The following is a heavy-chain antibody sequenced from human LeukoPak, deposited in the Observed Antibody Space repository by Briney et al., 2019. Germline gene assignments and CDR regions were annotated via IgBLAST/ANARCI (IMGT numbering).Heavy chain of an antibody. D-gene: IGHD3-22*01. V-gene: IGHV4-38-2*01. CDR3: ARMGDSYYYDSSTYYPIAFNV. Sequence: SETLSLTCAVSGYSISGGYYWGWIRQSPGKGLEWIATIFHSGSIYYNPSLKSRVTLSVDTSKNQFSLKLNSVIAADTAVYYCARMGDSYYYDSSTYYPIAFNVWGQGTMVTVSS. J-gene: IGHJ3*01. CDR2: IFHSGSI. CDR1: GYSISGGYY.